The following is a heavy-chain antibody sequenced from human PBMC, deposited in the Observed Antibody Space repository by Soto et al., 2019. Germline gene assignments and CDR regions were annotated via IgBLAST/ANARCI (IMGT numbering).Heavy chain of an antibody. Sequence: QVQLVQSGAEVKKPGSSVKVSCKASGGTFSSYTISWVRQAPGQGLEWMGRIIPILGIANYAQKFQGRVTSTADKSTSTAYMELSSLRSEDTAVYYCARGGIVVVPAATTISRKYYYYGMDVWGQGTTVTVSS. CDR3: ARGGIVVVPAATTISRKYYYYGMDV. V-gene: IGHV1-69*02. J-gene: IGHJ6*02. CDR1: GGTFSSYT. D-gene: IGHD2-2*01. CDR2: IIPILGIA.